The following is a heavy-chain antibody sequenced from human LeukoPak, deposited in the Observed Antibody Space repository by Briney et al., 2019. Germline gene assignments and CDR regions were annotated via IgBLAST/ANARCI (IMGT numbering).Heavy chain of an antibody. Sequence: HTGGSLRLSCAASRFTVSDYWMSWVRQTPGKGLEWVANIKQDGSEKYYMGSVKGRFIISRDNSKNTLYLQMNSLRAEDTAVYYCAKASGYYGMDVWGQGTTVTVSS. D-gene: IGHD6-25*01. CDR2: IKQDGSEK. CDR3: AKASGYYGMDV. J-gene: IGHJ6*02. CDR1: RFTVSDYW. V-gene: IGHV3-7*01.